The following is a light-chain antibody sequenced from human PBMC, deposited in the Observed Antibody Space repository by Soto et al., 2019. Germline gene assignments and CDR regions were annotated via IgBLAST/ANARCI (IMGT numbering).Light chain of an antibody. Sequence: AIPMTQSPSSLSASVGDRVTITCRASQGIRNDLSWYQQKPGKAPKLLIYDASSLQSGVPSRFSGSGSGTDFTLTISSLQPEDFGTYYCLQDDGYPLTFGEGPRWRSN. CDR1: QGIRND. CDR3: LQDDGYPLT. J-gene: IGKJ4*01. V-gene: IGKV1-6*01. CDR2: DAS.